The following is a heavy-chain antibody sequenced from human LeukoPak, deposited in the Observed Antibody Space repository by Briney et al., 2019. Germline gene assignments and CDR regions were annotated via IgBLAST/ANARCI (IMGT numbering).Heavy chain of an antibody. CDR1: GFTFSSYG. J-gene: IGHJ4*02. CDR2: ISYDGSKK. Sequence: PGRSLRLSCAASGFTFSSYGMHWVRQAPGKGLEWVAVISYDGSKKYYADSVKGRFTISRDNSKNTLYLQMNSLRAEDTAMYYCAKGSTYLDYWGQGTLVTVSS. CDR3: AKGSTYLDY. D-gene: IGHD5/OR15-5a*01. V-gene: IGHV3-30*18.